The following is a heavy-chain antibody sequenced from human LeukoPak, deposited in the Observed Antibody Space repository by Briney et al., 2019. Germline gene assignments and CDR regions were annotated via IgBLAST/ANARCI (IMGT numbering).Heavy chain of an antibody. CDR2: INHSGST. D-gene: IGHD3-22*01. CDR1: GGSFSGYY. V-gene: IGHV4-34*01. CDR3: ARDQKAYDSSGYYPDY. Sequence: SSETLSLTCAVYGGSFSGYYWSWIRQPPGKGLEWIGEINHSGSTNYNPSLKSRVTISVDTSKNQFSLKLSSVTAADTAVYYCARDQKAYDSSGYYPDYWGQGTLVTVSS. J-gene: IGHJ4*02.